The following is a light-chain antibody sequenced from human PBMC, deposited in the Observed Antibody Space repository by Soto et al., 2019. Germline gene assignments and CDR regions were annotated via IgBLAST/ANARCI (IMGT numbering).Light chain of an antibody. Sequence: QSELTQPPSVSAAAGQKVTISCSRSSSNIGDNYVSWYRQVPGTPPKLLIYDNDQRSSGTPDRFSAYKSGTSATLGISGLQTGDEADYYCGTWDSSLSVAVFGGGTQLTVL. J-gene: IGLJ7*01. CDR1: SSNIGDNY. V-gene: IGLV1-51*01. CDR3: GTWDSSLSVAV. CDR2: DND.